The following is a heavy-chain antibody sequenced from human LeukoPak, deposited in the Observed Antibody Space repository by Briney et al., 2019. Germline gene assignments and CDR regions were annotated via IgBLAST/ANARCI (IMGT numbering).Heavy chain of an antibody. D-gene: IGHD3-22*01. Sequence: SETLSLTCRGSGGSISNYYWTWIRQAPGKELEGIGHIHVREKNSYNPSFKSRLTISVDTAKKEVSLKLTSVTAADPAVYFCARSNWDSSGYSSADSSYSDSWGQGTVVTVSS. CDR2: IHVREKN. CDR1: GGSISNYY. V-gene: IGHV4-59*08. J-gene: IGHJ4*02. CDR3: ARSNWDSSGYSSADSSYSDS.